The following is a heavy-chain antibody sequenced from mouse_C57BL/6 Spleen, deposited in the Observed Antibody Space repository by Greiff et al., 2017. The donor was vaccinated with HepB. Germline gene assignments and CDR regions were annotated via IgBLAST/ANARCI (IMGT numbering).Heavy chain of an antibody. CDR1: GFTFTSYT. J-gene: IGHJ3*01. CDR3: ERQDFSLFAY. CDR2: ISGGGGYT. Sequence: EPGGGLVKPGGSLKLSCAASGFTFTSYTMPWVRQTPEKRLEWVATISGGGGYTYYPDSVKGRFTISRDNDKNTLYLQMNILRSEDTALYYCERQDFSLFAYWGQGTLVTVSA. V-gene: IGHV5-9*01.